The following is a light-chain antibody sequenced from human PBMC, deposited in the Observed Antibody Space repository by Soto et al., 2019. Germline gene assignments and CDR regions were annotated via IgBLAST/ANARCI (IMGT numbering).Light chain of an antibody. J-gene: IGKJ1*01. V-gene: IGKV3-20*01. CDR2: GAS. CDR3: QQYGSSPPWT. Sequence: EIMVTQSPATLSVNTGERATLSCRASQSVSSSYLAWYQQKPGQAPRLLIYGASSRATGIPDRFSGSGSGTDFTLTISRLEPEDFAVYYCQQYGSSPPWTFGQGSKVDI. CDR1: QSVSSSY.